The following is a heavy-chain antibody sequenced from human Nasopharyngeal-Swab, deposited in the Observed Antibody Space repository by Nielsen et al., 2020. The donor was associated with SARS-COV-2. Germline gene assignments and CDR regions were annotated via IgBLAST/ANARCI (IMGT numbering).Heavy chain of an antibody. CDR1: GFTFSSYA. V-gene: IGHV3-23*01. CDR2: ISGSGGST. D-gene: IGHD6-19*01. CDR3: AKDDRRSQWLVDYYYGMDV. Sequence: ESLKISCAASGFTFSSYAMSWVRQAPGKGLEWVSAISGSGGSTYYADSVKGRFTISRDNSKNTLYLQMNGLRAEDTAVYYCAKDDRRSQWLVDYYYGMDVWGQGTTVTVSS. J-gene: IGHJ6*02.